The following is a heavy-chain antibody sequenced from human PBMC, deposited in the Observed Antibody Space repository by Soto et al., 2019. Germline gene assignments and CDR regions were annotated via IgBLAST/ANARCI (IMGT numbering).Heavy chain of an antibody. CDR3: ARDTSNYYYYYGMDV. J-gene: IGHJ6*02. CDR1: GFTFSSYG. CDR2: IWYDGSNK. Sequence: GGSLRLSCAASGFTFSSYGMHWVRQAPGKGLEWVAVIWYDGSNKYYADSVKGRFTISRDNSKNTLYLQMNSLRAEDTAVYYCARDTSNYYYYYGMDVWGQGTTVTVSS. V-gene: IGHV3-33*01.